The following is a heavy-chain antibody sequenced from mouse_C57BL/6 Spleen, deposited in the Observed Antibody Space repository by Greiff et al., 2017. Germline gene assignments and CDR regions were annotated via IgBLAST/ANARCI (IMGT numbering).Heavy chain of an antibody. CDR1: GYSFTGYY. Sequence: VQLQQSGPELVKPGASVKISCKASGYSFTGYYMNWVKQSPEKSLEWIGEINPSTGGTTYNQKFKAKATLTVDKSSSTAYMQLKSLTSEDSAVYYCARDYGSSYGGYYFDYWGQGTTLTVSS. D-gene: IGHD1-1*01. V-gene: IGHV1-42*01. CDR2: INPSTGGT. CDR3: ARDYGSSYGGYYFDY. J-gene: IGHJ2*01.